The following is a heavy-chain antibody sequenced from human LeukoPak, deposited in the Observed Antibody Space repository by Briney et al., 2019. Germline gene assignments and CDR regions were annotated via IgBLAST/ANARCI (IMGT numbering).Heavy chain of an antibody. V-gene: IGHV1-69*13. CDR3: AREGHNWGNWYFDL. J-gene: IGHJ2*01. CDR1: GGTFSGYA. D-gene: IGHD7-27*01. CDR2: IIPIFGTA. Sequence: VASVKVSCKASGGTFSGYAISWVRQAPGQGLEWMGGIIPIFGTANYAQKFQGRVTITADESTSTAYMELSSLRSEDTAVYYCAREGHNWGNWYFDLWGRGTLVTVSS.